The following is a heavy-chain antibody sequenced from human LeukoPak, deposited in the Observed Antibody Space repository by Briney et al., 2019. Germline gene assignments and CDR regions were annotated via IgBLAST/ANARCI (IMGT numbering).Heavy chain of an antibody. CDR1: GFTFNGVW. CDR2: IKQDGSDI. D-gene: IGHD4-17*01. V-gene: IGHV3-7*01. CDR3: TRDALYGDPSYYYMDV. Sequence: GGSLRLSCAASGFTFNGVWRSWARQAPGKGLEWVAHIKQDGSDIYYLGSVRGRFTISRDNAMNSLYLQMNSLRAEDTAVYYCTRDALYGDPSYYYMDVWGKGTTVTVSS. J-gene: IGHJ6*03.